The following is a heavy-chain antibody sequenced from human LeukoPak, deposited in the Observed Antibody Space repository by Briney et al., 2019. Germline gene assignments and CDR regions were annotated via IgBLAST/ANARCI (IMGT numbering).Heavy chain of an antibody. CDR1: GFTFSSYE. CDR3: ARSHFYGIFDY. Sequence: GSLRLSCAASGFTFSSYEMNWVRRAPGKGLEWVSYISSSGSTIYYADSVKGRFTISRDNAKNSLYLQMNSLRAEDTAVYYCARSHFYGIFDYWGQGTLVTVSS. D-gene: IGHD4-17*01. V-gene: IGHV3-48*03. J-gene: IGHJ4*02. CDR2: ISSSGSTI.